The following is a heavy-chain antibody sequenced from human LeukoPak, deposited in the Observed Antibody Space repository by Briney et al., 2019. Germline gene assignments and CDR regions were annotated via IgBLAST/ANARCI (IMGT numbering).Heavy chain of an antibody. CDR1: GFTFSSYG. CDR3: ARTYCCSTKCNALDY. CDR2: ISGSGGST. V-gene: IGHV3-23*01. J-gene: IGHJ4*02. Sequence: GGSLRLSCAASGFTFSSYGMSWVRQAPGKGLEWVSAISGSGGSTYYADSVKGRFTISRDNSKNTLYLQMDSLRVEDTAVYYCARTYCCSTKCNALDYWGQGSLVTVSS. D-gene: IGHD2-2*01.